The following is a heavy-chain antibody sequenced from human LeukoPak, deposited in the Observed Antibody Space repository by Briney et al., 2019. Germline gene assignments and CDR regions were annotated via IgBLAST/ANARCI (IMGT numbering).Heavy chain of an antibody. V-gene: IGHV3-21*01. CDR2: ISSSSSYI. CDR3: ARGRTSEPPFDY. D-gene: IGHD1-14*01. CDR1: RFTFSSYS. J-gene: IGHJ4*02. Sequence: GGSLRLSCAASRFTFSSYSMNWVRQAPGKGLEWVSSISSSSSYIYYADSVKGRFTISRDNAKNSLYLQMNSLRAEDTAVYYCARGRTSEPPFDYWGQGTLVTVSS.